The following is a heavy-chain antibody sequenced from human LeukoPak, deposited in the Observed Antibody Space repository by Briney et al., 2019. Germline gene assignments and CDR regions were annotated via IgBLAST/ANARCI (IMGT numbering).Heavy chain of an antibody. CDR2: INHSGST. D-gene: IGHD2-8*02. CDR3: AREVCTGGHCSDVFDI. CDR1: VGSFSGYY. J-gene: IGHJ3*02. Sequence: SETLSLTCAVYVGSFSGYYWSWVRQPPGKGLEWIGEINHSGSTNYNPSLKSRVTISVDTSKNQFSLKLGPVTAADTAVYFCAREVCTGGHCSDVFDIWGQGTMVTVSS. V-gene: IGHV4-34*01.